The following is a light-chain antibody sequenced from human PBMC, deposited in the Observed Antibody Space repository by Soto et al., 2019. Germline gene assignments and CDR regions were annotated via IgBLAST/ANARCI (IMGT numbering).Light chain of an antibody. CDR3: SSYTSSNTSVV. J-gene: IGLJ2*01. CDR1: SSDVGGYNS. CDR2: DVN. V-gene: IGLV2-14*03. Sequence: QSALTQPASVSGSPGQSITISCTGTSSDVGGYNSVSWYQQHPGKAPKLMIYDVNTRPSGVSDRFSGSKSGNTASLTISGLQAEDEADFYCSSYTSSNTSVVFGGGTKVTVL.